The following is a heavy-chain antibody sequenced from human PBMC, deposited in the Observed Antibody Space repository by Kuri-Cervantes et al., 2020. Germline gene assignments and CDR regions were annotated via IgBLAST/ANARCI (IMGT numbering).Heavy chain of an antibody. CDR2: IFSNDEK. J-gene: IGHJ5*02. Sequence: SGPTLVKPTETLTLTCTVSGFSLSNARMGVSWIRQPPGKALEWLAHIFSNDEKSYSTSLKSRLTITKDTSKNQVVLTMTNMDPVDTATYYCAHRGYGSAGHWFDPWGQGTLVTVSS. D-gene: IGHD3-10*01. CDR1: GFSLSNARMG. V-gene: IGHV2-26*01. CDR3: AHRGYGSAGHWFDP.